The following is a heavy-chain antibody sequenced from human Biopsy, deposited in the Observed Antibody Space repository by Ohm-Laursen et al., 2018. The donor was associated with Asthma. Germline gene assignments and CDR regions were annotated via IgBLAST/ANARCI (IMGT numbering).Heavy chain of an antibody. J-gene: IGHJ4*02. CDR1: GFTFRNFG. Sequence: SLRLSCAASGFTFRNFGMHWVRQAPGKGLEWVALISSDVREWYADSVKGRFSISRDNSKNSLYLQMSSLRGEDTAIYYCATLSWYASQYWGQGTLVTVSS. CDR3: ATLSWYASQY. CDR2: ISSDVRE. D-gene: IGHD2-2*01. V-gene: IGHV3-30*03.